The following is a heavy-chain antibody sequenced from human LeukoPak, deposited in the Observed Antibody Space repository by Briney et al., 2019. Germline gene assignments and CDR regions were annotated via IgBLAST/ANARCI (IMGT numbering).Heavy chain of an antibody. CDR2: IYYSGST. Sequence: SETLSLTCTVSGGSISSSSYHWGWIRQPPGKGLEWIGSIYYSGSTYYNPSLKSRVIISVDTSKNQFSLKLSSVTAADTAVYYCARLDCNWNYVGGYWGQGTLVTVSS. CDR3: ARLDCNWNYVGGY. V-gene: IGHV4-39*01. D-gene: IGHD1-7*01. CDR1: GGSISSSSYH. J-gene: IGHJ4*02.